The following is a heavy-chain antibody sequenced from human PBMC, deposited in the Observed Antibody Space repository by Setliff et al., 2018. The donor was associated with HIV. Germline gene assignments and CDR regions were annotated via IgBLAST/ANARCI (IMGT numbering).Heavy chain of an antibody. CDR3: ARLFQWMSYSFDI. Sequence: PSETLSLTCAVYGGSFSGYYWNWIRQPPGKGLEWIGSINNGGNTYHSPALTTRVTMSVDTSKSQFSLKLSSVTAADTGVYYCARLFQWMSYSFDIWGQGTVVTVSS. J-gene: IGHJ3*02. V-gene: IGHV4-34*01. CDR1: GGSFSGYY. CDR2: INNGGNT. D-gene: IGHD5-12*01.